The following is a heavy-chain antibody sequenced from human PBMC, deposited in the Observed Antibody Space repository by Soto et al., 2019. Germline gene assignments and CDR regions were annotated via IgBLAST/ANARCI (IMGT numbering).Heavy chain of an antibody. CDR3: ARVAEAAAAANWFDP. Sequence: SETLSLTCTFSCGSISGYYWSWIRQPPGKGLEWIGYIYYSGSTNYNPSLKSRVTISVDTSKNQFSLKLSSVTAADTAVYYCARVAEAAAAANWFDPWGQGTLVTVSS. CDR2: IYYSGST. J-gene: IGHJ5*02. CDR1: CGSISGYY. V-gene: IGHV4-59*01. D-gene: IGHD6-13*01.